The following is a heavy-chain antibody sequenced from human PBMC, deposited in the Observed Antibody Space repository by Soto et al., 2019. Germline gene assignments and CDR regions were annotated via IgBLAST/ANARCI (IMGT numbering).Heavy chain of an antibody. J-gene: IGHJ4*01. CDR3: ASSYCVHNSCYKGYFDY. CDR2: IDPRDSYT. CDR1: GYSFTSNW. Sequence: DSLKISCKGSGYSFTSNWISWVRQMPGKGLEWMGRIDPRDSYTNYSPSFQGHVTISVDKSDNTSYLQWSSLKASDTAIYFCASSYCVHNSCYKGYFDYCGRGTLVTVSP. V-gene: IGHV5-10-1*01. D-gene: IGHD2-2*02.